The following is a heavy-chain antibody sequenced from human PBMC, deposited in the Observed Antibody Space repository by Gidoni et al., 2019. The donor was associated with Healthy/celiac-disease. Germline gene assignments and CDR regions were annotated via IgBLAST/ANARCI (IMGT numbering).Heavy chain of an antibody. CDR3: ARGGLITMVRGVNWFDP. Sequence: QLQLQESGPGLVKPSQPLSLTCAVSGGSISSGGYSWSCIRQPPGKGLEWIGYIYHSGSTYYNPSLKSRVTISVDRSKNQFSLKLSSVTAADTAVYYCARGGLITMVRGVNWFDPWGQGTLVTVSS. D-gene: IGHD3-10*01. V-gene: IGHV4-30-2*01. CDR1: GGSISSGGYS. J-gene: IGHJ5*02. CDR2: IYHSGST.